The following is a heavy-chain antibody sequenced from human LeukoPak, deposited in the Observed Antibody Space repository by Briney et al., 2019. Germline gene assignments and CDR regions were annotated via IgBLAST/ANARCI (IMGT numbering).Heavy chain of an antibody. CDR3: AREPNLYDFWSGYYPYLDY. V-gene: IGHV3-7*01. D-gene: IGHD3-3*01. J-gene: IGHJ4*02. CDR1: GFTFSTYD. Sequence: KSGGSLRLSCAASGFTFSTYDMTWVRQAPGKGLEWVANIKQDGSEKYYVDSVKGRFTISRDNAKNSLYLQMNSLRAEDTAVYYCAREPNLYDFWSGYYPYLDYWGQGTLVTVSS. CDR2: IKQDGSEK.